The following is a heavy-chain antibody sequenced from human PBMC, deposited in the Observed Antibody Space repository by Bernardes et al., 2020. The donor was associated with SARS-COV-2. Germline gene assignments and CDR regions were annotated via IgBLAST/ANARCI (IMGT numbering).Heavy chain of an antibody. CDR3: ARVFGAMVRGVIIGDYYYYGMDA. D-gene: IGHD3-10*01. V-gene: IGHV1-18*01. Sequence: ASVKVSCKASGYTFTSYGISWVRQAPGQGLEWMGWISAYNGNTNYAQKLQGRVTMTTDTSTSTAYMELRSLRSDDTAVYYCARVFGAMVRGVIIGDYYYYGMDAWGQGTTVTVSS. CDR2: ISAYNGNT. CDR1: GYTFTSYG. J-gene: IGHJ6*02.